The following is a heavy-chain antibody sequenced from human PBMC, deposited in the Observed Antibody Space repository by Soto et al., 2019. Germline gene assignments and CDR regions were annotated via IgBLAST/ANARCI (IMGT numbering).Heavy chain of an antibody. D-gene: IGHD5-18*01. CDR3: AMGYSYAPFDP. V-gene: IGHV3-23*01. Sequence: AGGSLRLCHAASGGKFINYAMIRVRKEPGKGLEWVSGSSGSGDSTYYADSVKGRFTISRDNSKNTVYLQMNSLRAEDTAVYYCAMGYSYAPFDPWGQRTLVTFSS. CDR1: GGKFINYA. CDR2: SSGSGDST. J-gene: IGHJ5*02.